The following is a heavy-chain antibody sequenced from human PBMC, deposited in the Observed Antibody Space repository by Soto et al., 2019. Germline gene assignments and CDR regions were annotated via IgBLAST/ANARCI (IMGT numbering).Heavy chain of an antibody. V-gene: IGHV3-23*01. D-gene: IGHD1-1*01. CDR1: SSYA. CDR3: ANYKEYGPQSPLG. J-gene: IGHJ4*02. CDR2: ISGSGGGT. Sequence: EVQVLESGGGFVQPGGSLRLSCAASSSYAMSWVRQAPGKGLEWVSTISGSGGGTYYADSVKGRFTISRDNSKNTLYLQMDSLRVEDTAVYYCANYKEYGPQSPLGWGQGTLVTVSS.